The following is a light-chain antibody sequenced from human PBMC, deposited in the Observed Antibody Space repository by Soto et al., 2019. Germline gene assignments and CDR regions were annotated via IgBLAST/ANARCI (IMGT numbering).Light chain of an antibody. V-gene: IGKV3-20*01. J-gene: IGKJ1*01. CDR3: QQYGNSQT. CDR1: QSVSSNY. Sequence: EIVLTQSPGTLSLSPGERATLSCRASQSVSSNYLAWYQQKPGQAPRLLVYGASSRATGIPDRFSGSGSGTDFTLTISSLEPEDFAVYYCQQYGNSQTFGQGTKVDNK. CDR2: GAS.